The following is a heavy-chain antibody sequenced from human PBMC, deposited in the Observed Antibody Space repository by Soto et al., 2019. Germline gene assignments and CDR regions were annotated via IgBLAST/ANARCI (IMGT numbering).Heavy chain of an antibody. D-gene: IGHD6-19*01. CDR1: GVSISSSY. CDR2: IYYSGTT. CDR3: GRLYNLGYRSGWYVLA. J-gene: IGHJ4*02. V-gene: IGHV4-59*08. Sequence: SETLSLTCTVSGVSISSSYWSWIRQPPGKGLEWIGYIYYSGTTKYNPSLRSRVTISVDTSKNQFSLKLSSVIAADTAGYYFGRLYNLGYRSGWYVLAWGRGTLFTAPQ.